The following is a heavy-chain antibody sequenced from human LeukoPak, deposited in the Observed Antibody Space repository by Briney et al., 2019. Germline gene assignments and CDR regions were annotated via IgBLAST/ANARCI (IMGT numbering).Heavy chain of an antibody. V-gene: IGHV4-61*02. J-gene: IGHJ4*02. Sequence: SETLSLTCTVSGGSISSGSYYWSWIRQPAGKGLEWIGRIYTSGSTNYNPSLKSRVTISVDTSKNQFSLKLSSVTAADTAVYYCARLGNYDYVWGSWFDERWGQGTLVTVSS. CDR2: IYTSGST. CDR3: ARLGNYDYVWGSWFDER. D-gene: IGHD3-16*01. CDR1: GGSISSGSYY.